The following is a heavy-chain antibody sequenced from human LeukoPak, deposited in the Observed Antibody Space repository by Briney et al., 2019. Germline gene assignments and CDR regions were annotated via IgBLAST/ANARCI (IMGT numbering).Heavy chain of an antibody. D-gene: IGHD2/OR15-2a*01. V-gene: IGHV3-30*03. CDR3: ARGKTSQNIVTRKTYNWFDP. J-gene: IGHJ5*02. CDR1: GFTFSSYG. CDR2: ISYDGSNK. Sequence: GGSLSLSCAASGFTFSSYGMHWVRQAPGKGLEWVAVISYDGSNKYYADSVKGRFTISRDNANNSLYLQMKSLRAEDTAVYYCARGKTSQNIVTRKTYNWFDPWGQGTLVSVSS.